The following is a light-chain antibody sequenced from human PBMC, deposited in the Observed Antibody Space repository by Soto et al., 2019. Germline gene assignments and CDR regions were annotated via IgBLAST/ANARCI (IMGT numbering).Light chain of an antibody. Sequence: QSALTQPPSASGSPGQSVTISCTGTSSDVGGYDRVSWYQQYPGKVPKLMIYEVSKRPSGVPDRFSASKSGNTASLTVSGLQTEDEADYYCSSYAGSNNYVVFGGGTKLT. CDR3: SSYAGSNNYVV. CDR2: EVS. CDR1: SSDVGGYDR. J-gene: IGLJ2*01. V-gene: IGLV2-8*01.